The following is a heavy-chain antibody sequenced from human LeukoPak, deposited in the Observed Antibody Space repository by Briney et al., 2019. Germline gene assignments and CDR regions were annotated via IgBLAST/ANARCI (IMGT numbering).Heavy chain of an antibody. Sequence: GGSLRLSCAASGFTFRNYAMHWVRQAPGKGLEWVAVISYDGSDKYYVDSVKGRFTISRDNSRNTLYLQMSSLSADDTAVYYCAKDIGGTSFSNWFDPWGQGTLVTVSS. CDR1: GFTFRNYA. CDR2: ISYDGSDK. D-gene: IGHD2-15*01. CDR3: AKDIGGTSFSNWFDP. J-gene: IGHJ5*02. V-gene: IGHV3-33*06.